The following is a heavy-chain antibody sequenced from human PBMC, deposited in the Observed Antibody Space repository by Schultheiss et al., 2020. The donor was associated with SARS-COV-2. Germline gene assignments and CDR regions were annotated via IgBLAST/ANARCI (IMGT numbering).Heavy chain of an antibody. CDR3: AKDGANCSGGSCHFPSSYGMDV. Sequence: GGSLRLSCVASGFTFSSYGMHWVRQAPGKGLEWVAVITYDGSNKYYVDSVKGRFTISRDNSKNTLYLQMNSLRAEDTAVYYCAKDGANCSGGSCHFPSSYGMDVWGQGTTVTVSS. CDR2: ITYDGSNK. D-gene: IGHD2-15*01. V-gene: IGHV3-30*18. J-gene: IGHJ6*02. CDR1: GFTFSSYG.